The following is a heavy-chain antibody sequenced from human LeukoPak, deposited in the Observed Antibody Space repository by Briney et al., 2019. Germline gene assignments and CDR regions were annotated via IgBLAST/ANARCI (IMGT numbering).Heavy chain of an antibody. CDR3: ARQGYCSSTSCYRSHWFDP. V-gene: IGHV4-34*01. CDR2: INHSGST. D-gene: IGHD2-2*01. Sequence: SETLSPTCAVYGGSFSGYYWSWIRQPPGKGLEWIGEINHSGSTNYNPSLKSRVTISVDTSKNQFSLKLSSVTAADTAVYYCARQGYCSSTSCYRSHWFDPWGQGTLVTVSS. J-gene: IGHJ5*02. CDR1: GGSFSGYY.